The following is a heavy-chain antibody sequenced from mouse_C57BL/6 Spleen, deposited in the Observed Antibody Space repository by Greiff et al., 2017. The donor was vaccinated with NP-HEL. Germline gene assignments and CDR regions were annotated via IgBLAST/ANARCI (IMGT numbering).Heavy chain of an antibody. CDR1: GFTFSSYA. D-gene: IGHD2-4*01. V-gene: IGHV5-9-1*02. J-gene: IGHJ4*01. CDR2: ISSGGDYI. CDR3: TRESYYDYGDAMDY. Sequence: EVMLVESGEGLVKPGGSLKLSCAASGFTFSSYAMSRVRQTPEKRLEWVAYISSGGDYIYYADTVKGRFTISRDNARNTLYLQMSSLKSEDTAMYYCTRESYYDYGDAMDYWGQGTSVTVSS.